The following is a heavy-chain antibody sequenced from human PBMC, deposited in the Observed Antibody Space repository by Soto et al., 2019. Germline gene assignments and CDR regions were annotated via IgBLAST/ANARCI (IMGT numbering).Heavy chain of an antibody. CDR2: LTPSGGET. J-gene: IGHJ4*02. Sequence: EAQLLESGGGLVRPGGSLRLSCVASGFTFSTYAMSWVRQAPGKGLEWVSALTPSGGETYYADSVKGRFTISRDNAKNSLYLQMNSLRAEDTAVYYCARGNYDSSGYFYYFDYWGQGTLVTVSS. CDR3: ARGNYDSSGYFYYFDY. D-gene: IGHD3-22*01. CDR1: GFTFSTYA. V-gene: IGHV3-23*01.